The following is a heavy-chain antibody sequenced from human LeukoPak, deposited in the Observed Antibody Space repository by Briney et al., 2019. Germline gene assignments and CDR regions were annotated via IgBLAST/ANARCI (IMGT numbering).Heavy chain of an antibody. Sequence: AETLSLTCSVSGGSISSSIWWGRVRPPPGKGLEWVGEFYHRGSTNYNPFLKSRVTISVDKSKNQFSLKLSSVTAADTAVYYCARLKLRPLASYGMDVWGEGTTVTVSS. J-gene: IGHJ6*01. CDR1: GGSISSSIW. V-gene: IGHV4-4*02. D-gene: IGHD1-26*01. CDR3: ARLKLRPLASYGMDV. CDR2: FYHRGST.